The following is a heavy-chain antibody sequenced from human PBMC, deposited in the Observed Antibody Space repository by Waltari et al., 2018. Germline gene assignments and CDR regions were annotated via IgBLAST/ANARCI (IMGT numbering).Heavy chain of an antibody. Sequence: EVQLVESGGGLVQPGGSLRLSCAASGFPFGDYWMHWVRQAPGKGLGWGSRINMYGGYISDTESVKGRFTSARDNAKNTLFLQLNRLRADDTAVYYCARKGGRGYPYGPFYYDHWGQGTLVTVSP. J-gene: IGHJ4*02. V-gene: IGHV3-74*01. CDR1: GFPFGDYW. CDR3: ARKGGRGYPYGPFYYDH. D-gene: IGHD5-18*01. CDR2: INMYGGYI.